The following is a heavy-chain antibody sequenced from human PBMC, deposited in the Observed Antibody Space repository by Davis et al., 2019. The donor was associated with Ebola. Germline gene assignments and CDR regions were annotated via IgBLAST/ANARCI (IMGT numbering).Heavy chain of an antibody. V-gene: IGHV3-33*08. CDR1: GFTFSSYG. J-gene: IGHJ4*02. D-gene: IGHD2-2*01. CDR3: AREYCSSTSCLYTLSAFFDY. CDR2: IWYDGSNK. Sequence: GGSLRLSCAASGFTFSSYGMHWVRQAPGKGLEWVAVIWYDGSNKYYADSVKGRFTISRDNSKNTLYLQMNSLRAEDTAVYYCAREYCSSTSCLYTLSAFFDYWGQGTLVTVSS.